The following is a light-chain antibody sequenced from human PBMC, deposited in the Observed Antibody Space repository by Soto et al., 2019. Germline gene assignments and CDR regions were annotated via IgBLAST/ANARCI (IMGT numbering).Light chain of an antibody. Sequence: ENVLTQSPGTLSLSPGERATLSCRASQSVGSSYLAWYQQKPGQAPRLHIYSTSSRATGIPDRFSGSGSGTDFTITISRLEPEDFAVYYCQQYDSPIWTFGQGTKVAIK. CDR1: QSVGSSY. J-gene: IGKJ1*01. V-gene: IGKV3-20*01. CDR3: QQYDSPIWT. CDR2: STS.